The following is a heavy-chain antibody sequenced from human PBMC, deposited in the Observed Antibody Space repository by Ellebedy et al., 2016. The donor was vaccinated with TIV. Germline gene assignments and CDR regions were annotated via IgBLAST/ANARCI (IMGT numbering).Heavy chain of an antibody. V-gene: IGHV3-53*04. CDR3: ARATVTPILDY. CDR1: GFTVSSNF. D-gene: IGHD4-17*01. Sequence: PGGSLRLSCAASGFTVSSNFMTWVRQPPGKRLEWVSVIYGGGTTYYANSVKGRFTISRQKSKNSLDLQLNNLRVEDTAVYYCARATVTPILDYWGQGTLVTVSS. J-gene: IGHJ4*02. CDR2: IYGGGTT.